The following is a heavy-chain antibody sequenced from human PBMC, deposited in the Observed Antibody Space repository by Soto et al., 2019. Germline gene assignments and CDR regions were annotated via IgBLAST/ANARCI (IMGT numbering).Heavy chain of an antibody. CDR3: ARGRSLFRAGDTSVNFFDY. D-gene: IGHD1-26*01. V-gene: IGHV1-3*01. J-gene: IGHJ4*02. Sequence: ASVKVSCKASGYTLSSYGIHWVRQAPGQRLEWMGWINGGNGDTMYAQKFQDRVTMTRGTSANTAYMEVSSLASKDTAVYYCARGRSLFRAGDTSVNFFDYWGQGTLVAVSS. CDR1: GYTLSSYG. CDR2: INGGNGDT.